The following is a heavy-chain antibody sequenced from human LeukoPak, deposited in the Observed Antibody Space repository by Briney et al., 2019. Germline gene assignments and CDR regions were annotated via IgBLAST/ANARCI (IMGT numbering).Heavy chain of an antibody. J-gene: IGHJ5*02. CDR1: GFTFSTYA. CDR2: ITGSGGNT. V-gene: IGHV3-23*01. D-gene: IGHD1-1*01. Sequence: GGSLRLSCAASGFTFSTYAMSLVRQAPGKGLEWVSAITGSGGNTYYADSVKGRFTISRDNSKNTLYLQMSSLRAEDTAVYYCAKESPYNWNDGYWFDPWGQGTLVTVSS. CDR3: AKESPYNWNDGYWFDP.